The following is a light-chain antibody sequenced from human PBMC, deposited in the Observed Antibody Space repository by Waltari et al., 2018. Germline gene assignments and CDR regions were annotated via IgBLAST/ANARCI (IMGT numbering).Light chain of an antibody. CDR1: QGISSY. J-gene: IGKJ1*01. V-gene: IGKV1-8*01. CDR3: QQYYSYPQT. CDR2: AAS. Sequence: RMTQSPSSFSASTGDRVTITCRASQGISSYLAWYQQKPGKAPKLLIYAASTLQSGVPSRFSGSGSGTDFTLTISCLQSEDFATYYCQQYYSYPQTFGQGTKVEIK.